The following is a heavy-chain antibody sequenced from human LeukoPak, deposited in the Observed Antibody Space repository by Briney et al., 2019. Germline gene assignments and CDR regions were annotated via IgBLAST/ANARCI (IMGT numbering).Heavy chain of an antibody. CDR3: ARDHWSHYYGSGGENYFDP. Sequence: ASVKVSCKASGYTFTSYDISWVRQAPGQGLEWMGWISGFNAYTNYAQKLQGRVTMTTDTSTSTAYMEVRGLRSDDTAVYYCARDHWSHYYGSGGENYFDPWGQGTLVTVSS. V-gene: IGHV1-18*01. D-gene: IGHD3-10*01. CDR1: GYTFTSYD. CDR2: ISGFNAYT. J-gene: IGHJ5*02.